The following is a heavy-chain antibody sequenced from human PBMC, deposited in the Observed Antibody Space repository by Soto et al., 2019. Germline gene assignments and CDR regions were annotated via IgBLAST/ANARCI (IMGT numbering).Heavy chain of an antibody. V-gene: IGHV3-13*01. CDR1: GFTFSRHD. D-gene: IGHD1-7*01. Sequence: EVQLVESGGGLVQFGGSLRLSCAASGFTFSRHDMHWVRQVTGKGLEWVSGIDSTGDAKYPASVKGRFTISREHAKKSLHPQIKYLRSGYTAAYYCASRGIRGTSRNWFDTWGQGTLVTVS. CDR2: IDSTGDA. J-gene: IGHJ5*02. CDR3: ASRGIRGTSRNWFDT.